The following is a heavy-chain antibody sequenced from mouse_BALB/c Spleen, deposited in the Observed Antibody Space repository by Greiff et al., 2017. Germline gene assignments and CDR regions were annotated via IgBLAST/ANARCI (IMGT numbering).Heavy chain of an antibody. Sequence: EVHLVESGGGLVKPGGSLKLSCAASGFTFSSYAMSWVRQTPEKRLEWVASISSGGSTYYPDSVKGRFTISRDNARNILYLQMSSLRSEDTAMYYCARVYYRYDDAMDYWGQGTSVTVSS. CDR2: ISSGGST. D-gene: IGHD2-14*01. J-gene: IGHJ4*01. CDR3: ARVYYRYDDAMDY. V-gene: IGHV5-6-5*01. CDR1: GFTFSSYA.